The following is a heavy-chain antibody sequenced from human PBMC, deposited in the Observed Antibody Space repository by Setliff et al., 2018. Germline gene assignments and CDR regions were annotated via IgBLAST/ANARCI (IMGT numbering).Heavy chain of an antibody. CDR1: GFTFSDHY. D-gene: IGHD2-15*01. V-gene: IGHV3-72*01. Sequence: PGGSLRLSCAVSGFTFSDHYMDWVRQVPGKGLEWVGRSRDKGNSYTTEYAASVKGRFTISRDASKNSLFLQMNSLTSEDTAVYYCARSPAVLGIVYLDPWGQGTLVTVSS. CDR2: SRDKGNSYTT. J-gene: IGHJ5*02. CDR3: ARSPAVLGIVYLDP.